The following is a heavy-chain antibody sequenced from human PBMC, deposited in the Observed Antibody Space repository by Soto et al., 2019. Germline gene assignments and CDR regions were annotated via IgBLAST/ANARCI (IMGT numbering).Heavy chain of an antibody. Sequence: QVQLVESGGGVVQPGRSLRLSCAASGFTFSSYGMHWVRQAPGKGLEWVAVISYDGSNKYYADSVKGRFTISRDNSKNTLYLQMNSLRAEDTAVYYCAKDGRRESSGWYDHFDYWGQGTLVTVSS. CDR1: GFTFSSYG. CDR2: ISYDGSNK. CDR3: AKDGRRESSGWYDHFDY. J-gene: IGHJ4*02. V-gene: IGHV3-30*18. D-gene: IGHD6-19*01.